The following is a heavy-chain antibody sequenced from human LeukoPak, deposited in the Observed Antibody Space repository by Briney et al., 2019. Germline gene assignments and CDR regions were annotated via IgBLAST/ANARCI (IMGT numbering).Heavy chain of an antibody. D-gene: IGHD2-21*01. CDR2: IKSKTDGGTT. V-gene: IGHV3-15*01. J-gene: IGHJ4*02. CDR3: TTGIRLFATSRFDY. CDR1: GFTFSNAW. Sequence: GGSLRLSCAASGFTFSNAWVSWVRQAPGKGLEWVGRIKSKTDGGTTDYAAPVKGRFTISRDDSKNTLYLQMNSLKTEDTAVYYCTTGIRLFATSRFDYWGQGTLVTVSS.